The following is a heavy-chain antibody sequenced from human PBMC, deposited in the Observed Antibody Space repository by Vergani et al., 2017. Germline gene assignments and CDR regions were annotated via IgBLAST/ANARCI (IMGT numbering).Heavy chain of an antibody. D-gene: IGHD2-15*01. V-gene: IGHV3-23*01. Sequence: EVQLLESGGGLVQPGGSLRLSCAASGFTFSSYAMSWVRQAPGKGLEWVSAISGSGGSTYYADSVKGRFTISRDNSKNTLYLQMNSLRAEDTAVYYCAKHIVVVVAATLDYWGQGTLVTVSA. CDR3: AKHIVVVVAATLDY. J-gene: IGHJ4*02. CDR1: GFTFSSYA. CDR2: ISGSGGST.